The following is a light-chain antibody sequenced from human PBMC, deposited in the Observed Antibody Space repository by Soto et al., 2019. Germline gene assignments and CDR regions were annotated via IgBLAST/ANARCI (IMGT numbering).Light chain of an antibody. CDR2: KAA. Sequence: DIQMTQSPSTLSASVGDRVTMTCRASQSISTWLAWYQQKPGKAPKLLIYKAASLQSGVPSRFSGSGSGTDFTLTISSLQPDDFATYYCQQYNSYSITFGQGTRLE. CDR1: QSISTW. V-gene: IGKV1-5*03. CDR3: QQYNSYSIT. J-gene: IGKJ5*01.